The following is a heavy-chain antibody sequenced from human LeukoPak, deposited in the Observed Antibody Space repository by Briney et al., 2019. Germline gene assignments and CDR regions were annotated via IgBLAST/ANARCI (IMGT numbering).Heavy chain of an antibody. CDR1: GFIFNNYG. Sequence: GRSLRLCCAASGFIFNNYGMHWVRQAPGKGLEWVAVISYDGTNKNYADSVKGRFTISRDSSKNTVYLQMNSLRVEDTAVYYCAKDWAPYCGGDCYFNYWGQGTLVTVSS. CDR3: AKDWAPYCGGDCYFNY. D-gene: IGHD2-21*02. CDR2: ISYDGTNK. V-gene: IGHV3-30*18. J-gene: IGHJ4*02.